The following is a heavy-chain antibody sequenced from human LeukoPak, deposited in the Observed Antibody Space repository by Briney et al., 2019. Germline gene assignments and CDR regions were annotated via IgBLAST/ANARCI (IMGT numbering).Heavy chain of an antibody. J-gene: IGHJ4*02. CDR1: GFTFDDYA. CDR3: AKEVYYYGSGSYYNGLDY. CDR2: ISWNSGSI. D-gene: IGHD3-10*01. V-gene: IGHV3-9*01. Sequence: GRSLRLSCAASGFTFDDYAMHWVRQAPGKGLEWVSGISWNSGSIGYADSVKGRFTISRDNAKNSLYLQMNSLRAEDTALYYCAKEVYYYGSGSYYNGLDYWGQGTLVTVSS.